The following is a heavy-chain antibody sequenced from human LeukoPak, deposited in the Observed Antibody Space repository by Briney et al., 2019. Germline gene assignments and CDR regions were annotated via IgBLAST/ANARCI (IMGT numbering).Heavy chain of an antibody. J-gene: IGHJ6*03. Sequence: SETLSLTCAVYGGFFSGYYWRWIRQPPGKGLEWVGEINHSGSTNYNPSLKSRATISVDTSKNQFSLKLSSVTAADTAVYYCARGMYYYYYYMDVWGKGTTVTVSS. CDR2: INHSGST. CDR1: GGFFSGYY. V-gene: IGHV4-34*01. CDR3: ARGMYYYYYYMDV.